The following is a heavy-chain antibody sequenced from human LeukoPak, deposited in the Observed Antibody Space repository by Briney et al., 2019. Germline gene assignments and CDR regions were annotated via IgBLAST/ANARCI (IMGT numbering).Heavy chain of an antibody. CDR1: GGSISSSSYY. CDR3: ARGPLNGITEYFQR. Sequence: NPSETLSLTCTVSGGSISSSSYYWGWIRQPPGKGLEWIGSIYYSGSTYYNPSLKSRVTISVDTSKNQFSLKLSSVTAADTAVYYCARGPLNGITEYFQRWGQGTLVTVSS. V-gene: IGHV4-39*01. D-gene: IGHD3-9*01. J-gene: IGHJ1*01. CDR2: IYYSGST.